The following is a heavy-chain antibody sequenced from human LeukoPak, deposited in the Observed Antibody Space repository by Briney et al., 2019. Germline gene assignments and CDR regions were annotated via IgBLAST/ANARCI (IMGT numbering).Heavy chain of an antibody. Sequence: PGGSLRLSCGASGFIFSNSAMSWVRQAPGKGLEWVSSISGNGRGTYYADSVKGRFTISRDNSKNTLYLEMNILRAEDTATYFCAKLVPNYFDYWGQGTLVIVSP. CDR2: ISGNGRGT. V-gene: IGHV3-23*01. CDR3: AKLVPNYFDY. J-gene: IGHJ4*02. CDR1: GFIFSNSA.